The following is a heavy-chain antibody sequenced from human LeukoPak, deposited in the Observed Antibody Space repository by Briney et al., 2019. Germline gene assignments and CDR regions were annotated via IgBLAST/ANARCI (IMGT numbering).Heavy chain of an antibody. D-gene: IGHD3-22*01. CDR3: ARILSDYYDSSGYQGGYYFDY. Sequence: PSETLSLTCAVYVGSFSGYYWSWLRQPPGKGLEWIGEINHSGSTNYNPSLKSRVTISVDTSKNQFSLKLSSVTAADTAVYYCARILSDYYDSSGYQGGYYFDYWGQGTLVTVSS. CDR2: INHSGST. J-gene: IGHJ4*02. CDR1: VGSFSGYY. V-gene: IGHV4-34*01.